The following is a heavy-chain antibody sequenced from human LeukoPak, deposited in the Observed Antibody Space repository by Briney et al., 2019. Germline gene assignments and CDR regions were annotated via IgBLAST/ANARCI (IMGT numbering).Heavy chain of an antibody. V-gene: IGHV4-39*07. CDR1: GGSISSSSYY. D-gene: IGHD3-9*01. J-gene: IGHJ6*03. CDR2: IYYSGST. CDR3: AGRLRYFDWLFRGYMDV. Sequence: SETLSLTCTVSGGSISSSSYYWGWIRQPPGKGLEWIGSIYYSGSTNYNPSLKSRVTISVDTSKNQFSLKLSSVTAADTAVYYCAGRLRYFDWLFRGYMDVWGKGTTVTISS.